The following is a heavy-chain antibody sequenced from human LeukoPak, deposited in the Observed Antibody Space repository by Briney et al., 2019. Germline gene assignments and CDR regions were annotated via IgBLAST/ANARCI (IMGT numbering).Heavy chain of an antibody. V-gene: IGHV3-30*02. CDR3: AKEGLSYYPDY. D-gene: IGHD3-10*01. CDR2: IRYDGSET. J-gene: IGHJ4*02. Sequence: PGGSLRLSCAASGFTFSDYGMHWVRQAPGKGLEWVVFIRYDGSETHYADSVKGRFTISRDNSRNTLYLQMNSLRTEDTAVYYCAKEGLSYYPDYWGQGTLVTVSS. CDR1: GFTFSDYG.